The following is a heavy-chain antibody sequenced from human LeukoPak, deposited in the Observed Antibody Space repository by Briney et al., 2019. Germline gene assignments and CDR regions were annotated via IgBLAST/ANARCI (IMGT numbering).Heavy chain of an antibody. V-gene: IGHV3-15*07. J-gene: IGHJ4*02. CDR1: GIIFNNVW. Sequence: PGGSLRLSCAASGIIFNNVWMNWVRQAPGKGLEWVARIKSESDGGTTDYAAPVKGRFTISRDDSKNTLYLQMNSLKTDDTALYYCTTRRVDTGVVTDDFWGQGTLVTVSS. CDR3: TTRRVDTGVVTDDF. D-gene: IGHD2-21*02. CDR2: IKSESDGGTT.